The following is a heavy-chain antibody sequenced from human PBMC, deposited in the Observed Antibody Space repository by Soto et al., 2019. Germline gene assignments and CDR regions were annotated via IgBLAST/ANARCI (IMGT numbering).Heavy chain of an antibody. CDR3: ARDTRGEMATIGYYYYGMDV. J-gene: IGHJ6*02. D-gene: IGHD3-16*01. CDR2: IVPIFGTA. CDR1: GGTFSSYA. V-gene: IGHV1-69*13. Sequence: GASVKVSCKASGGTFSSYAISWVRQAPGQGLEWMGGIVPIFGTANYAQKFQGRVTITADESASTAYMELSSLRSEDTAVYYCARDTRGEMATIGYYYYGMDVWGQGTTVTVSS.